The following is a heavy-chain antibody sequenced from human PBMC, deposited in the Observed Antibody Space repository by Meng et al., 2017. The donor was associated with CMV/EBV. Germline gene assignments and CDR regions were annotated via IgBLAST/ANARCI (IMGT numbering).Heavy chain of an antibody. Sequence: VQRQASGPGLGTPSETLSLTCSVAGGFFSGFFWTWLRQPAGKGLEWIGRIYSTGGTNYNPSFESRVTISLDGSNNQFSLKLNSVTAADTAIYYCARERGDDSGYNFDSWGQGTLVTVSS. D-gene: IGHD3-22*01. CDR2: IYSTGGT. J-gene: IGHJ4*02. CDR1: GGFFSGFF. V-gene: IGHV4-4*07. CDR3: ARERGDDSGYNFDS.